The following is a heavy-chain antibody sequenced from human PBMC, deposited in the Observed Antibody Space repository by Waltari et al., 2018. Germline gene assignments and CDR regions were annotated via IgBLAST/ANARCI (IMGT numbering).Heavy chain of an antibody. V-gene: IGHV1-18*01. CDR2: ISAYKGNT. CDR3: ARGFGEFYY. D-gene: IGHD3-10*01. J-gene: IGHJ4*02. Sequence: QVQLVQSGAEVKTPVASVNVSCNESGFTFTRSAISWVRQAPGQGLEWMGWISAYKGNTNYAQKLQGRVTMTTDTSTSTAYMELRSLRSVDTAVYYWARGFGEFYYWGQGTLVTVSS. CDR1: GFTFTRSA.